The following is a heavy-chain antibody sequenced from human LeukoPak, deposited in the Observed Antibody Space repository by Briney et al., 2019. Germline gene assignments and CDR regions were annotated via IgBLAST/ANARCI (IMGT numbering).Heavy chain of an antibody. CDR1: GFTFSTYA. V-gene: IGHV3-23*01. CDR2: ISSSVGST. J-gene: IGHJ4*02. CDR3: AKKANSGYYYAFDY. Sequence: GGSLRLSCAASGFTFSTYAMSWVRQRPGRGLEWVSAISSSVGSTYYADSVKGRFTISKDNSKNTLYMEMNSLRAEDTAVYYCAKKANSGYYYAFDYWGQGTLVTVSS. D-gene: IGHD3-22*01.